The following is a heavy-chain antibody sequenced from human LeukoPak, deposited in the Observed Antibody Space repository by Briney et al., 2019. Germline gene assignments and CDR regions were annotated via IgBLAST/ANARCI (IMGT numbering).Heavy chain of an antibody. CDR3: ARGGVAAAGIGIDY. CDR1: GFTFSSYS. J-gene: IGHJ4*02. CDR2: ISSSSSYI. V-gene: IGHV3-21*01. Sequence: PGGSLRLSCAASGFTFSSYSMNWVRQAPGKGLEWVSSISSSSSYIYYADSVKGRFTISRDNAKNSLYLQMNSLRAEDTAVYYCARGGVAAAGIGIDYWGQGTLVTVSS. D-gene: IGHD6-13*01.